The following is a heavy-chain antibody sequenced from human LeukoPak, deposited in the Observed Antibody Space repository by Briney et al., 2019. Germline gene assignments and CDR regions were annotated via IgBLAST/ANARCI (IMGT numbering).Heavy chain of an antibody. CDR3: AKVGDSIYFLEYGMDA. V-gene: IGHV3-23*01. J-gene: IGHJ6*02. CDR1: GFTFSSYA. Sequence: PGGSLRLSCAASGFTFSSYAMSWVRQAPGKGLEWVSAISGSGGSTYYADSVKGRFTISRDNSKNTLYLQMNSLRPEDTALYYCAKVGDSIYFLEYGMDAWGQGTTVTVSS. CDR2: ISGSGGST. D-gene: IGHD3-22*01.